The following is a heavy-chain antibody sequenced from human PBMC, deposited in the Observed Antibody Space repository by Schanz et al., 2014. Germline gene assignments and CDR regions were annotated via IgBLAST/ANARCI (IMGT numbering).Heavy chain of an antibody. Sequence: EVQLVESGGGLVQPGGSLRLSCAASGFTFSSYSMNWVRQAPGKGLEWVSYISSSSSTIYYADPVKGRFTISRDSAKNSLYLQMNSLRAEDTAVYYCARQRSYFYAMDVWGQGTTVTVSS. CDR2: ISSSSSTI. CDR1: GFTFSSYS. J-gene: IGHJ6*02. V-gene: IGHV3-48*04. CDR3: ARQRSYFYAMDV.